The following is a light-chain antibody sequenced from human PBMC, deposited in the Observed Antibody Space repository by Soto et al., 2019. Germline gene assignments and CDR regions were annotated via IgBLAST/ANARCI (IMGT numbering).Light chain of an antibody. CDR2: EVS. V-gene: IGLV2-14*01. CDR3: SSYTRSSWV. Sequence: QSALTQPASVSGSPGQSITISCTGTSSDVGGYNYVSWHQQHPGKAPKLMIYEVSNRPSGVSNRFSGSKSGNTASLTISGLQAEDEAEYYCSSYTRSSWVFGGGTKLTVL. CDR1: SSDVGGYNY. J-gene: IGLJ3*02.